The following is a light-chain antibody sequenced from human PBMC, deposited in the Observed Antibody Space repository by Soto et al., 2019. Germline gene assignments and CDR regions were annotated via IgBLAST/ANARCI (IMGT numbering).Light chain of an antibody. CDR1: SSDVGGYNY. CDR2: DVT. CDR3: SSYTSSSTPYV. J-gene: IGLJ1*01. Sequence: SALPQPASVSVFPGQSITISCTGTSSDVGGYNYVSWYQQHPVKAPKLMVYDVTNPPSGVSDRFSGSKSGNTASLTISGLQAEDEADYYCSSYTSSSTPYVFGTGTKVTVL. V-gene: IGLV2-14*01.